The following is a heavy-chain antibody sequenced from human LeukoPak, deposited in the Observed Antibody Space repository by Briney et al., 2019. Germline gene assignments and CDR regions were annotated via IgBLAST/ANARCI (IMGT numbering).Heavy chain of an antibody. CDR2: IYYSGST. CDR3: ARDLGYFDIDY. Sequence: PSETLSLTCSVSGGSISPYYWFWIRQSPGKGLEWIGHIYYSGSTTYSPSLKSRVIISVDTSKNQFSLKLTSVTAADTAVYYCARDLGYFDIDYWGQGIVVTVSS. CDR1: GGSISPYY. D-gene: IGHD3-9*01. V-gene: IGHV4-59*12. J-gene: IGHJ4*02.